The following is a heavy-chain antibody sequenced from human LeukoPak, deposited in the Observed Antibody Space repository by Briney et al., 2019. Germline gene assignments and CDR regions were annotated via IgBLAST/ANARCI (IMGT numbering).Heavy chain of an antibody. J-gene: IGHJ3*02. V-gene: IGHV3-21*01. CDR2: ISSSSSYI. CDR3: ATTPDIVVVPAAIDDAFDI. D-gene: IGHD2-2*01. Sequence: GGSLRLSCAASGFTFSSYAMSWVRQAPGKGLEWVSSISSSSSYIYYADTVKGRFTISRDNAKNSLYLQMNSLRAEDTAVYYCATTPDIVVVPAAIDDAFDIWGQGTMVTVSS. CDR1: GFTFSSYA.